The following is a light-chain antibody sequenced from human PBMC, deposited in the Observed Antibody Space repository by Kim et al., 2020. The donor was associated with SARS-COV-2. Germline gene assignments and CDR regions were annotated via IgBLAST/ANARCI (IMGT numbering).Light chain of an antibody. Sequence: SPGERVILSCWASQSVTYNLAWYQHKPGQPPRVLIYGASHRDTGVPARFSGSGSGTEFTLTITSLQSEDVGIYYCQQYSDWPPLTFGGGTKVDIK. V-gene: IGKV3-15*01. CDR2: GAS. J-gene: IGKJ4*01. CDR3: QQYSDWPPLT. CDR1: QSVTYN.